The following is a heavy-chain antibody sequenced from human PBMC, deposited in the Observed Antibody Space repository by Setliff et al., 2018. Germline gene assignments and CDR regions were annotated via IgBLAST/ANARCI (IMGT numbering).Heavy chain of an antibody. CDR2: IDYSGIT. D-gene: IGHD6-6*01. J-gene: IGHJ4*02. V-gene: IGHV4-59*12. Sequence: PSETLSLTCSVSGDSIRSFYWSWIRQSPRKGLEWIGYIDYSGITNYNPSLNSRVSMSVDTSKNQFSLKVTSVTAADTAMYYCARGRNIAARLLDSWGQGTLVTVSS. CDR3: ARGRNIAARLLDS. CDR1: GDSIRSFY.